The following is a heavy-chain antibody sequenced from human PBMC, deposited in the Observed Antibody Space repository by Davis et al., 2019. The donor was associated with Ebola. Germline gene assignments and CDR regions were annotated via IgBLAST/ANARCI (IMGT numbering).Heavy chain of an antibody. Sequence: SVKVSCKASGGTFSSYAISWVRQAPGQGLEWMGRIIPILGIANYAQKFQGRVTITADKSTSTAYMELSSLRSEDTAVYYCARAQYYDILTGPSYYFDYWGQGTLVTVSS. CDR2: IIPILGIA. V-gene: IGHV1-69*04. D-gene: IGHD3-9*01. CDR3: ARAQYYDILTGPSYYFDY. J-gene: IGHJ4*02. CDR1: GGTFSSYA.